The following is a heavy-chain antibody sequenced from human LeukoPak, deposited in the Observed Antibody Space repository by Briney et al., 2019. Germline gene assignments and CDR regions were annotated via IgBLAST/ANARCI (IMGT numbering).Heavy chain of an antibody. CDR3: TRGSSGRRDY. V-gene: IGHV1-8*01. Sequence: GASVKVSCNASGYTFTTCDINWVRQATGQGLEWMGWMNPNSGNTGYAQSFQGRVTMTRDTSISTAYIELSNLRSEDTAIYYCTRGSSGRRDYWGQGPLVTVSS. J-gene: IGHJ4*02. D-gene: IGHD6-19*01. CDR2: MNPNSGNT. CDR1: GYTFTTCD.